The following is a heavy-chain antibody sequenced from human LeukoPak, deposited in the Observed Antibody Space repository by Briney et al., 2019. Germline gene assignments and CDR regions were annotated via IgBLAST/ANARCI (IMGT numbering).Heavy chain of an antibody. J-gene: IGHJ4*02. Sequence: SQTLSLTCTVSGGSISSGGYYWTWIRQHPGKGLEWIGYIYYSGSTYYNPPLKSRVTISVDTSKNQFSLKLSSVTAADTAVYYCARSPDYVEDYWGQGTLVTVSS. V-gene: IGHV4-31*03. CDR2: IYYSGST. CDR3: ARSPDYVEDY. D-gene: IGHD4-17*01. CDR1: GGSISSGGYY.